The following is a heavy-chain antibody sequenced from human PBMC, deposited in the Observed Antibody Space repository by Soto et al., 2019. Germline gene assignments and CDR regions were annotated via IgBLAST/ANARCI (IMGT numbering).Heavy chain of an antibody. CDR2: IYYSGST. D-gene: IGHD3-16*01. CDR1: GGSISSGDYY. CDR3: ASVVPYVGTRWFDT. Sequence: LSLTCTVSGGSISSGDYYWSWIRQPPGKGLAWIGYIYYSGSTYYNPSLKSRVTISVDTSKNQFSLKLSSVTAADTAVYYCASVVPYVGTRWFDTWVQGTLVTVSP. J-gene: IGHJ5*02. V-gene: IGHV4-30-4*01.